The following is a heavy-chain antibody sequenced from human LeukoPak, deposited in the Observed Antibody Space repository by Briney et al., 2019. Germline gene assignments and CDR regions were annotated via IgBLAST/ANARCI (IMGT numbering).Heavy chain of an antibody. J-gene: IGHJ4*02. V-gene: IGHV3-23*01. D-gene: IGHD1-14*01. CDR1: GSTISNYV. CDR3: AKPPPGV. Sequence: SCKAAGSTISNYVISWVRQAPGKGLEWVSAISGSGGSTYYADSVKGRFTISRDNSKNTLYLQMNSLRAEDTAVYYCAKPPPGVWGQGTLVTVSS. CDR2: ISGSGGST.